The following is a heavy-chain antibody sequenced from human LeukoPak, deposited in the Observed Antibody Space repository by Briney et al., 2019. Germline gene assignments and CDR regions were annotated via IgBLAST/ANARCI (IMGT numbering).Heavy chain of an antibody. J-gene: IGHJ4*02. Sequence: GGSLRLSCAASGFTFSSYAMSWVRQAPGKGLEWVSAIGGRGDFTYYAEYVKGRFTISRDNSKKTLYLQMNSLRAEDTAVYYCAKADRGWGVITKDWGQGTLVTVSS. D-gene: IGHD3-10*01. V-gene: IGHV3-23*01. CDR2: IGGRGDFT. CDR1: GFTFSSYA. CDR3: AKADRGWGVITKD.